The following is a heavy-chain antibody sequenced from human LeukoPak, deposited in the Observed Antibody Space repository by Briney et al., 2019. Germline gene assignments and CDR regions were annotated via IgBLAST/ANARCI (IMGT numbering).Heavy chain of an antibody. CDR3: ANNYYDSSGYPLFFGY. Sequence: ASVKVSCKASGYTFTGYYMHWVRQAPGQGLEWMGWINPNSGGTNYAQKFQGRVTMTRDTSISTAYMELSRLRSDDTAVYYCANNYYDSSGYPLFFGYWGQGTLVTVSS. CDR1: GYTFTGYY. D-gene: IGHD3-22*01. J-gene: IGHJ4*02. CDR2: INPNSGGT. V-gene: IGHV1-2*02.